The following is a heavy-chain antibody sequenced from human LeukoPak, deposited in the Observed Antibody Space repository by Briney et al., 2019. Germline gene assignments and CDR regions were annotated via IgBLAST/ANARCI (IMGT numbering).Heavy chain of an antibody. CDR3: ARDRRDILTGYYRGNDY. V-gene: IGHV3-66*01. Sequence: GGSLRLSCTASGFIVTNNYINWVRQAPGKGLEWVSLVYSGGSTYYADSVKGRFTISRDNSKNMVYLQMNSLRAEDTAVYYCARDRRDILTGYYRGNDYWGQGTLVTVSS. D-gene: IGHD3-9*01. CDR1: GFIVTNNY. CDR2: VYSGGST. J-gene: IGHJ4*02.